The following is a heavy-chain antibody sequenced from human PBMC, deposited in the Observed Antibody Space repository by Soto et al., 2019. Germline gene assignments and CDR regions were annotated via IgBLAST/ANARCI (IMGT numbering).Heavy chain of an antibody. CDR3: AGRDCTNGVCFFY. V-gene: IGHV3-74*01. J-gene: IGHJ4*02. D-gene: IGHD2-8*01. CDR2: VNSDGSST. Sequence: PGGSLRLSCAASGFTFSNYWMHWVRQAPGKGLVWVSRVNSDGSSTNYADSAKGRFTISRDNAKNTLYLHMNSLRAEDTAVYYCAGRDCTNGVCFFYWGQGTLVTVSS. CDR1: GFTFSNYW.